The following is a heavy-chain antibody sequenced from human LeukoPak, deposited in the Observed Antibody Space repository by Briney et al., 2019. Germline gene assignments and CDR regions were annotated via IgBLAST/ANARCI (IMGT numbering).Heavy chain of an antibody. CDR2: IFYTGIP. Sequence: SETLSLTCAVYGGSFSGYYWVWIRQPPGKGLEWLGNIFYTGIPYYNPSLKSRVTISVDTSKNQFSLRLTSVTAADTAVYYCARYSSSSGWFDPWGQGTLVTVSS. CDR3: ARYSSSSGWFDP. V-gene: IGHV4-34*12. D-gene: IGHD6-6*01. J-gene: IGHJ5*02. CDR1: GGSFSGYY.